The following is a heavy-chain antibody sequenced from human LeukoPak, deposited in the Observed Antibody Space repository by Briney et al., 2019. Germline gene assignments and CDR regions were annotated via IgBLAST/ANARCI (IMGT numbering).Heavy chain of an antibody. CDR2: IYTSGST. Sequence: SETLSLTCTVSGGSISSYYWSWIRPPAGKGLEWIGRIYTSGSTNYNPSLKSRVTMSVDTSKNQFSLKLSSVTAADTAVYYCAREDSYCSSTSCYVAFDIWGQGTMVTVSS. CDR1: GGSISSYY. J-gene: IGHJ3*02. D-gene: IGHD2-2*01. V-gene: IGHV4-4*07. CDR3: AREDSYCSSTSCYVAFDI.